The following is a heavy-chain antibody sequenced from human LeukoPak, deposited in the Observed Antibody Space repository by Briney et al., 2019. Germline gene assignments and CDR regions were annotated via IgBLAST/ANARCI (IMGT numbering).Heavy chain of an antibody. Sequence: GGSLRLSCAASGFTFSSYGMHWVRQAPGKGLEGVAFIRYDGSNKYYADSVKGRFTISRDNSKNTLYLQMNSLRAEDTAVYYCAKDTAGFGELLLDYWGQGTLVTVSS. V-gene: IGHV3-30*02. D-gene: IGHD3-10*01. CDR1: GFTFSSYG. CDR2: IRYDGSNK. J-gene: IGHJ4*02. CDR3: AKDTAGFGELLLDY.